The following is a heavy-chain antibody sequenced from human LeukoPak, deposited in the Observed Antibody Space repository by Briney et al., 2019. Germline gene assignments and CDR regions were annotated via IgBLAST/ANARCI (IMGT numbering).Heavy chain of an antibody. D-gene: IGHD3-16*01. J-gene: IGHJ4*02. CDR2: IYYSGST. Sequence: SETLSLTCTVSGGSISISNYYWGWTRQPPGKGLEWIGTIYYSGSTSYSPSLKSRVTISVDTSKNQFSLKLSSVTAADTAVYYCVRRRGTNREYYFDSWGQGTLVTVSS. CDR3: VRRRGTNREYYFDS. V-gene: IGHV4-39*01. CDR1: GGSISISNYY.